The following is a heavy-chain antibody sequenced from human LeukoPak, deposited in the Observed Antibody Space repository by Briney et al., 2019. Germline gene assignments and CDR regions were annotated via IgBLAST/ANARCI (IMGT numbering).Heavy chain of an antibody. Sequence: GGSLRLSCAVSGFTVSSNYMSWVRQPPGKELEWVSVIYSGGSTYYADSVKGRFTISRDNSKNTLYLQMDSLRTEDTAVYFCAKLYNYGYINWGQGTLVTVSS. CDR1: GFTVSSNY. V-gene: IGHV3-66*01. J-gene: IGHJ4*02. CDR2: IYSGGST. CDR3: AKLYNYGYIN. D-gene: IGHD5-18*01.